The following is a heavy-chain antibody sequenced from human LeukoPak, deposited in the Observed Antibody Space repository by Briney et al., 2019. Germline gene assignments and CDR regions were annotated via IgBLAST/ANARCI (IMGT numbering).Heavy chain of an antibody. V-gene: IGHV3-30*18. Sequence: GGSLRLSCAASGFTFSSYGMHWVRQAPGKGLEWVAVISYDGSNKYYADSVKGRFTISRDNSKNTLYLQMNSLRAEDTAVYYCAKSGYCSGGSCRYYFDYWGQGTLVTVSS. J-gene: IGHJ4*02. CDR2: ISYDGSNK. CDR3: AKSGYCSGGSCRYYFDY. D-gene: IGHD2-15*01. CDR1: GFTFSSYG.